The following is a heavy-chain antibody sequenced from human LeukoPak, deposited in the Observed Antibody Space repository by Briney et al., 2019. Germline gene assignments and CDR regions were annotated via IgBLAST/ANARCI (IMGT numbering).Heavy chain of an antibody. Sequence: GGSLRLSCAASGFTFSDYDMYWVCQPTGKGLEWVSTIGTTGDSYYPGSVKGRFTISRDNAENSLYLQVDNLRAGDTAVYYCARGRGYSGYVDYWGQGTLVTVSS. J-gene: IGHJ4*02. V-gene: IGHV3-13*01. CDR2: IGTTGDS. D-gene: IGHD5-12*01. CDR1: GFTFSDYD. CDR3: ARGRGYSGYVDY.